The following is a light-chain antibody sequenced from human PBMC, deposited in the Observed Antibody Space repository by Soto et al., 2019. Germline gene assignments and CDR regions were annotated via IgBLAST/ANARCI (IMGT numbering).Light chain of an antibody. CDR3: SSYTSSSTYV. V-gene: IGLV2-14*01. CDR1: SSDVGGYNY. J-gene: IGLJ1*01. Sequence: QSVLTQPASVSGSPGQSITISCTGTSSDVGGYNYVSWYQQHPGKAPKLMIYEVSNRPSGDSNRFSGSKSGNTASLTISGLQAEDEADYYCSSYTSSSTYVLGTGTKVTVL. CDR2: EVS.